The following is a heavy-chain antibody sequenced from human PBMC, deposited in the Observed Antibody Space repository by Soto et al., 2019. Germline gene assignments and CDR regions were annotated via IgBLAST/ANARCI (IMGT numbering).Heavy chain of an antibody. J-gene: IGHJ2*01. CDR2: INPHSGGA. CDR1: GYTFTGHF. D-gene: IGHD3-10*01. CDR3: AREVPSRFDQGYFDL. V-gene: IGHV1-2*02. Sequence: QVQLVQSGAEVKKPGASVKVSCKASGYTFTGHFMHWARQAPAQGLEWMGLINPHSGGAKPAQKFQGRVTMTTDTSTITAYLELPGLRFDDTAVYYCAREVPSRFDQGYFDLWGRGTLVSVSS.